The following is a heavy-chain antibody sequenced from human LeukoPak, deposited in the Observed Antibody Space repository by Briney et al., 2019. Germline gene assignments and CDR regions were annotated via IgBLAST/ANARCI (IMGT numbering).Heavy chain of an antibody. CDR2: ISGSGGST. J-gene: IGHJ4*02. D-gene: IGHD6-19*01. Sequence: GGSLRLSCAASGFTFSSYAMSWVRQAPGKGLEWVSAISGSGGSTYHADSVKGRFTISRDNSKNTLYLQMNSLRAEDTAVYYCAKDQSSGWYYFDYWGQGTLVTVSS. CDR3: AKDQSSGWYYFDY. V-gene: IGHV3-23*01. CDR1: GFTFSSYA.